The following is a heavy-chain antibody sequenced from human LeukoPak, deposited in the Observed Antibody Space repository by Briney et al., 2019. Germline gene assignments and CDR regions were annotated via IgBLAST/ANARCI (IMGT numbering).Heavy chain of an antibody. J-gene: IGHJ6*02. CDR1: GGSFSGYY. V-gene: IGHV4-34*01. D-gene: IGHD3-22*01. Sequence: SSETLSLTCAVYGGSFSGYYWSWIRQPPGKGLEWIGEINHSGSTNYNPSLKSRVTISVDTSKNQFSLKLSSVTAADTAVYYCARSYSRGWLLNYYGMDVWGQGTTVTVSS. CDR2: INHSGST. CDR3: ARSYSRGWLLNYYGMDV.